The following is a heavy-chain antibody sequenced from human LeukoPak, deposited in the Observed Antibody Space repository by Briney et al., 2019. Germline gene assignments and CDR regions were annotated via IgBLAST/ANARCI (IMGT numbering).Heavy chain of an antibody. D-gene: IGHD4-17*01. CDR3: ARVTVTTWLSDY. CDR2: MNPNSGNT. J-gene: IGHJ4*02. V-gene: IGHV1-18*01. CDR1: GYTFTSYD. Sequence: EASVKVSCKASGYTFTSYDINWVRQATGQGLEWMGWMNPNSGNTNYAQKLQGRVTMTTDTSTSTAYMELRSLRSDDTAVYYCARVTVTTWLSDYWGQGTLVTVSS.